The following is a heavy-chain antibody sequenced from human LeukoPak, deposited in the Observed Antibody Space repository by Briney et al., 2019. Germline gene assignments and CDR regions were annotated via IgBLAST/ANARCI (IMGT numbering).Heavy chain of an antibody. V-gene: IGHV3-30*18. Sequence: GGSLRLSCAASGFTFSSYGMHWVRQAPGKGLEWVAVISYDGSNKYYADSVKGRFTISRDNSKNTLYLQMNSLRAEDTAVYYCAKASGRCSSTSCLIYRFDPWGQGTLVTVSS. CDR1: GFTFSSYG. D-gene: IGHD2-2*01. CDR2: ISYDGSNK. CDR3: AKASGRCSSTSCLIYRFDP. J-gene: IGHJ5*02.